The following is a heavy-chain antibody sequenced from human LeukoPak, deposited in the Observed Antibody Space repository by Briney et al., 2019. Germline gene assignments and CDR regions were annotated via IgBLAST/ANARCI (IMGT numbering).Heavy chain of an antibody. Sequence: GESLRISCKGSGYSITSYWISWVSQMPGKVLGCLGRIDPSDSYTNYSPSFQGHVTISADKSISTAHLQWSSLKDSDTAMYYCAKVVHWDVVGPPALGYDYWGQGALVTVSS. CDR1: GYSITSYW. CDR3: AKVVHWDVVGPPALGYDY. J-gene: IGHJ4*02. D-gene: IGHD2-2*01. CDR2: IDPSDSYT. V-gene: IGHV5-10-1*01.